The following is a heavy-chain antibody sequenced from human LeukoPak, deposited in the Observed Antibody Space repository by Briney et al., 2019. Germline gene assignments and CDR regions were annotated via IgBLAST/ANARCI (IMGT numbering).Heavy chain of an antibody. Sequence: PSETLSLTCTVSGGSISSYYWSWIRQPPGKGLEWIGYIYYSGSTNYNPSLKSRVTISVGTSKNQFSLKLSSVTAADTAVYYCARRDSSGWYYFDYWGQGTLVTVSS. CDR3: ARRDSSGWYYFDY. CDR1: GGSISSYY. CDR2: IYYSGST. V-gene: IGHV4-59*08. D-gene: IGHD6-19*01. J-gene: IGHJ4*02.